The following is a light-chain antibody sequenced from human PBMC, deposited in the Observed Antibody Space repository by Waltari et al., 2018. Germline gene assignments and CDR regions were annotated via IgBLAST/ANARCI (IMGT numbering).Light chain of an antibody. CDR1: QSVSTS. J-gene: IGKJ4*01. CDR3: HQGYSWPFT. CDR2: DAS. V-gene: IGKV3-11*01. Sequence: EILLTQSPATLSLSPGERATLSCRASQSVSTSLAWSQQKPGQPPRLIIYDASNRPNDIPGRFRGSGSGTDFTLSISSLEPEDLAVYYCHQGYSWPFTFGGGTKVQIK.